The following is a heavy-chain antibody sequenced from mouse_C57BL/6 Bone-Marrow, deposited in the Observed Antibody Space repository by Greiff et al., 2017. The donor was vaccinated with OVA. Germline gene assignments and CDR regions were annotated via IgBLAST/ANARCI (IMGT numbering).Heavy chain of an antibody. J-gene: IGHJ4*01. CDR2: IYPGSGNT. Sequence: QVQLQQSGPELVKPGASVKIPCKASGYSFTSYYIHWVKQRPGQGLEWIGWIYPGSGNTKYNEKFKGKATLTADTSSSTAYMQLSSLTSEDSAVYYCARGRGDYGSKAMDYWGQGTSVTVSS. V-gene: IGHV1-66*01. CDR3: ARGRGDYGSKAMDY. D-gene: IGHD1-1*01. CDR1: GYSFTSYY.